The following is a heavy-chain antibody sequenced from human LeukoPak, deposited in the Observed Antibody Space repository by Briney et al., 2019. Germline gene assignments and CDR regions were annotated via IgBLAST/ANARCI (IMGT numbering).Heavy chain of an antibody. J-gene: IGHJ4*02. CDR3: ARHSRLDKSSLSWADY. CDR2: IYYTGSA. D-gene: IGHD2-2*03. CDR1: GDSISTYY. V-gene: IGHV4-59*08. Sequence: TSETLSLTCTVSGDSISTYYWSWIRQPPGKGLEWIGYIYYTGSANYNPSLKSRVTISVDTSKNQFSLKLSSVTAADTAVYYCARHSRLDKSSLSWADYWGQGTLVTVSS.